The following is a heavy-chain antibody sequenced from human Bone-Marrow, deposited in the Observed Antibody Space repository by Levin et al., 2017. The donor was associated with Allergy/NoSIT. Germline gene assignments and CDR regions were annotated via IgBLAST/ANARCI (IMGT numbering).Heavy chain of an antibody. Sequence: SQTLSLTCTVSGGSVSIGSHYWTWIRQAAGKRLEWIGRIYDSGDTDYNPSLKSRVTISIDTSKNQFSLELTSVTAADTAVYYCARGNIVATRDYYDYYMDFWGTGTTVTVSS. V-gene: IGHV4-61*02. J-gene: IGHJ6*03. D-gene: IGHD5-12*01. CDR3: ARGNIVATRDYYDYYMDF. CDR2: IYDSGDT. CDR1: GGSVSIGSHY.